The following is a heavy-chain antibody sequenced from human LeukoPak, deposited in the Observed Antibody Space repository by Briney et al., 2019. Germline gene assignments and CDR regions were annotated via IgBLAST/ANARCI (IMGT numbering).Heavy chain of an antibody. V-gene: IGHV4-39*07. CDR3: ASDYSNYYFDY. D-gene: IGHD4-11*01. J-gene: IGHJ4*02. CDR1: DDSISSGGSY. CDR2: INHSGST. Sequence: PSETLSLTCTVSDDSISSGGSYWSWIRQPPGKGLEWIGEINHSGSTNYNPSLKSRVTISVDTSKNQFSLKLSSVTAADTAVYYCASDYSNYYFDYWGQGTLVTVSS.